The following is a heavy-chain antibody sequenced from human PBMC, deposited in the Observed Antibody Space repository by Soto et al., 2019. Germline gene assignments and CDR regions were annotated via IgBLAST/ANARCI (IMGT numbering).Heavy chain of an antibody. CDR1: GFTFSSYG. Sequence: GGSLRLSCAASGFTFSSYGMHWVRQAPGKGLVWVSRISSDGSKTHYADSVKGRFTISRDNAKNTLYLQMKSLRADDTAVYYCASNYAYAEGYYWYGIDVWGQGTTVTVSS. CDR3: ASNYAYAEGYYWYGIDV. V-gene: IGHV3-74*01. J-gene: IGHJ6*02. D-gene: IGHD3-16*01. CDR2: ISSDGSKT.